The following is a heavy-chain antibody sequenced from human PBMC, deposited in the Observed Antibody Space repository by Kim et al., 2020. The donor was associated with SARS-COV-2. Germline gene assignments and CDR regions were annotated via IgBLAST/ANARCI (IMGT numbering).Heavy chain of an antibody. Sequence: TNYAQKFQGWVTMTRDTSISTAYMELSRLRSDDTAVYYCARGYYYGMDVWGQGTTVTVSS. CDR2: T. CDR3: ARGYYYGMDV. J-gene: IGHJ6*02. V-gene: IGHV1-2*04.